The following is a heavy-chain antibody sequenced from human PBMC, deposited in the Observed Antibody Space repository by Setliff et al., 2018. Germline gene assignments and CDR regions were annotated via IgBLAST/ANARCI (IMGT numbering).Heavy chain of an antibody. CDR1: GSTFSSYA. D-gene: IGHD7-27*01. V-gene: IGHV3-23*01. CDR3: AKGNPLPLTGDYWYFDL. Sequence: GGSLRLSCAASGSTFSSYAMHWVRQAPGKGLSWVSAISSTGGSTYYADSVQGRFPISRDNSKNTLYLQMNSLRAADTAVYYCAKGNPLPLTGDYWYFDLWGRGTLVTVSS. J-gene: IGHJ2*01. CDR2: ISSTGGST.